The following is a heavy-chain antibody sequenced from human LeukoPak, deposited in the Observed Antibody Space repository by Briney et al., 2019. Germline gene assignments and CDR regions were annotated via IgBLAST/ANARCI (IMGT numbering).Heavy chain of an antibody. Sequence: SETLSLTCTVSGGSISSYYWSWIRQPAGKVLEWIGRIFTSGSTNYNPSLKSRVNMSVDTSKNQFSLKLSSVTAADTAVYYCARVRPNMVRGIGYYYMDVWGKGTTVTVSS. D-gene: IGHD3-10*01. CDR3: ARVRPNMVRGIGYYYMDV. V-gene: IGHV4-4*07. CDR1: GGSISSYY. J-gene: IGHJ6*03. CDR2: IFTSGST.